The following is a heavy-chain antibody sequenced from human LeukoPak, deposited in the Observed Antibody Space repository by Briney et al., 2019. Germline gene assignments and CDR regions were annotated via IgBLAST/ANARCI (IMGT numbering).Heavy chain of an antibody. D-gene: IGHD3-10*01. J-gene: IGHJ6*02. Sequence: GGSLRLSCVASGFIFHDSGMHWVRQAPGKGLEWVAGISPTSGGRGYADSVKGRFIISRDNAKNSLYLQMNSLRAEDMALYYCVKDRSVWVADTQYYGMDVWGQGTTVTVSS. V-gene: IGHV3-9*03. CDR2: ISPTSGGR. CDR1: GFIFHDSG. CDR3: VKDRSVWVADTQYYGMDV.